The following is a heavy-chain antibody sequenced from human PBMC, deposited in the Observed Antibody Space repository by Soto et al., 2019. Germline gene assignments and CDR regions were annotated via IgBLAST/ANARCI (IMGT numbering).Heavy chain of an antibody. J-gene: IGHJ4*02. CDR2: IIPIFGTA. D-gene: IGHD1-26*01. CDR1: GGTFSSYS. CDR3: ARDGGRHSGGIDY. Sequence: QVQLVQSGAEVKKPGSSVKVSCKASGGTFSSYSINWVRQAPGQGLEWMGEIIPIFGTANYAQKFQGRVTITADEATSEAYMELSSLRPEDTAVYYCARDGGRHSGGIDYWGQGTLVTVSS. V-gene: IGHV1-69*01.